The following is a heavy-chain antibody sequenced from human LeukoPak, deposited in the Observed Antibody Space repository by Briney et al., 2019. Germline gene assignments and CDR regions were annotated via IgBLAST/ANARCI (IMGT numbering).Heavy chain of an antibody. V-gene: IGHV3-23*01. J-gene: IGHJ4*02. Sequence: GGSLRLSCAASGFTFSSYAMSWVRQAPGKGLEWVSAISGSGGSTYYADSVEGRFTISRDNSKNTLYLQMNSLRAEDTAVYYCAKDRGATIRFDYWGQGTLVTVSS. CDR3: AKDRGATIRFDY. D-gene: IGHD5-24*01. CDR2: ISGSGGST. CDR1: GFTFSSYA.